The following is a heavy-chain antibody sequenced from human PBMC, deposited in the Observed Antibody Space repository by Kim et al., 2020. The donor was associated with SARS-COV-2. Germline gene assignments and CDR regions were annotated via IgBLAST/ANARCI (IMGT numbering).Heavy chain of an antibody. D-gene: IGHD3-10*01. CDR1: GGSFSGYY. CDR3: ARGRSKQYYYGSGSTNYDY. Sequence: SETLSLTCAVYGGSFSGYYWSWIRQPPGKGLEWIGEINHSGSTNYNPSLKSRVTISVDTSKNQFSLKLSSVTAADTAVYYCARGRSKQYYYGSGSTNYDYWGQGTLVTVSS. CDR2: INHSGST. J-gene: IGHJ4*02. V-gene: IGHV4-34*01.